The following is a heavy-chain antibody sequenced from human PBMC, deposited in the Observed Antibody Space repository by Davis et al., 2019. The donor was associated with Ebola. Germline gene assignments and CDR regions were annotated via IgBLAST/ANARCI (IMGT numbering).Heavy chain of an antibody. Sequence: GESLKISCAASGFTFSAYAMEWVRQAPGKGLEWVSSISTTSSHIYYADSVRGRFTISRDNAKNSLSLQMNSLRAEDTAVYYCARSSGTVGKYYFDYWGQGALVTVSS. J-gene: IGHJ4*02. CDR3: ARSSGTVGKYYFDY. V-gene: IGHV3-21*01. CDR1: GFTFSAYA. CDR2: ISTTSSHI. D-gene: IGHD1-7*01.